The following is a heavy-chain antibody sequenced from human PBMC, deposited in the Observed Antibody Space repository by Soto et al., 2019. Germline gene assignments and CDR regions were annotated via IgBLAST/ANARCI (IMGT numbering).Heavy chain of an antibody. D-gene: IGHD3-16*01. J-gene: IGHJ4*02. CDR2: ISYDGSNK. Sequence: QVQLVESGGGVVQPGRSLRLSCAASGFTFSSYAMHWVRQAPGKGLEWVAVISYDGSNKYYADSGKGRFTISRDNSKNTLYLQMNSLRAEDTAVYYCARVRKHILLLGGFDYWGQGTLVTVSS. CDR3: ARVRKHILLLGGFDY. V-gene: IGHV3-30-3*01. CDR1: GFTFSSYA.